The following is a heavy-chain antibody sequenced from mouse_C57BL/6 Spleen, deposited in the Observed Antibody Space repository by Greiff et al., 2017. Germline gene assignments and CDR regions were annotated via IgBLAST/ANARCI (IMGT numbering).Heavy chain of an antibody. J-gene: IGHJ1*03. CDR2: IYPGDGDT. V-gene: IGHV1-80*01. CDR3: ARAKGIWYFDV. CDR1: GYAFSSYW. Sequence: VKVVESGAELVKPGASVKISCKASGYAFSSYWMNWVKQRPGKGLEWIGQIYPGDGDTNYNGKFKGKATLTADKSSSTAYMQLSSLTSEDSAVYFCARAKGIWYFDVWGTGTTVTVSS.